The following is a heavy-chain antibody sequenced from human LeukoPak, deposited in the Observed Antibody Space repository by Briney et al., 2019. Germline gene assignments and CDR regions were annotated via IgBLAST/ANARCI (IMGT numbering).Heavy chain of an antibody. CDR1: GFTFNKYY. J-gene: IGHJ4*02. D-gene: IGHD1-26*01. CDR3: VREGGEYLSGPFDY. CDR2: IKQDGSEK. V-gene: IGHV3-7*01. Sequence: GGSPRLSCAASGFTFNKYYMSWVRQAPGKGLEWVADIKQDGSEKYYVDSVKGRFTISRDNPKNSLYLQMNSLRADDTAVYYCVREGGEYLSGPFDYWGRGTLVTVSS.